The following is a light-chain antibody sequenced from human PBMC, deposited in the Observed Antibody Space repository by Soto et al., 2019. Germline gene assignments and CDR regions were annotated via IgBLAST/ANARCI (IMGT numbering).Light chain of an antibody. J-gene: IGKJ4*01. CDR1: QGISNY. CDR2: AAS. CDR3: QQLNSYPLT. Sequence: DIPLTQSPSFLPASVGDRVTITCRASQGISNYLAWYQQKPGKAPGLLVYAASTLQRGVSSRFSGSGSGTEFTLTISDLQSEDFATYCCQQLNSYPLTFGAGTKVEIK. V-gene: IGKV1-9*01.